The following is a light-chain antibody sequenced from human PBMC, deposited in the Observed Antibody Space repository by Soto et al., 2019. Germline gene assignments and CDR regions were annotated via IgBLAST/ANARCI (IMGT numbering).Light chain of an antibody. Sequence: QCALTQPASVSGAAGQSITISCTGTSSDVGSYNLVSWYQQHPGKAPKLMIYEGSKRPSGVSNRFSGSKSGNTASLTISGLQAEDEADYYCCSYAGSSTFPYVFGTGTKVTVL. J-gene: IGLJ1*01. V-gene: IGLV2-23*03. CDR1: SSDVGSYNL. CDR3: CSYAGSSTFPYV. CDR2: EGS.